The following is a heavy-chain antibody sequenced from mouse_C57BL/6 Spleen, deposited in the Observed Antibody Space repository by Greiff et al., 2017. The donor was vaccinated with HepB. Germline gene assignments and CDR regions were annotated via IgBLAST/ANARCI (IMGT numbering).Heavy chain of an antibody. CDR1: GFTFSSYA. Sequence: EVQLVESGGGLVKPGGSLKLSCAASGFTFSSYAMSWVRQTPEKRLEWVATISDGGSYTYYPDNVKGRFTISRDNAKNNLYLQMSHLKSEDTAMYYCARASYGSSFDYWGQGTTLTVSS. CDR3: ARASYGSSFDY. J-gene: IGHJ2*01. CDR2: ISDGGSYT. D-gene: IGHD1-1*01. V-gene: IGHV5-4*01.